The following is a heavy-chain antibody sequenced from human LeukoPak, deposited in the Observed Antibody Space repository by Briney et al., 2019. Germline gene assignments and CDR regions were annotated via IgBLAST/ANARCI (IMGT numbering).Heavy chain of an antibody. CDR1: GYTFTSYY. CDR3: ARDPIVVVPAAILQVPYYYYMDV. V-gene: IGHV1-46*01. CDR2: INPSGGST. D-gene: IGHD2-2*01. Sequence: ASVEVSCKASGYTFTSYYMHWVRQAPGQGLEWMGIINPSGGSTSYAQKFQGRVTMTRDMSTSTVYMELSSLRSEDTAVYYCARDPIVVVPAAILQVPYYYYMDVWGKGTTVTVSS. J-gene: IGHJ6*03.